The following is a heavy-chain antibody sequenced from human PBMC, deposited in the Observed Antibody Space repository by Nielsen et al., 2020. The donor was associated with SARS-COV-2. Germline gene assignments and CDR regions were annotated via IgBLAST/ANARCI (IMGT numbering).Heavy chain of an antibody. Sequence: GESLKISCAASGFTFSGPVMHWVRQASGKGLEWVGRIRSRLNSYATAYAASVKGRFTISRDDSSNTAYLQMNSLKTEDTAVYYCARQDSSGWFKYYYYMDVWGKGTTVTVSS. CDR3: ARQDSSGWFKYYYYMDV. J-gene: IGHJ6*03. D-gene: IGHD6-19*01. CDR2: IRSRLNSYAT. V-gene: IGHV3-73*01. CDR1: GFTFSGPV.